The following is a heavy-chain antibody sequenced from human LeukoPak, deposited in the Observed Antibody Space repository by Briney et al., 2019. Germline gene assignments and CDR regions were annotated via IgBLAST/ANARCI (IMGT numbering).Heavy chain of an antibody. CDR3: ARGEYGSGSYHIDY. V-gene: IGHV3-21*01. CDR2: ITTSSTYT. CDR1: GFSFSSYN. Sequence: PGGSLRLSCEASGFSFSSYNMDWVRQTPGKGLEWISSITTSSTYTFYADSVKGRFTISRDNARNSLYLQMNSLRAEDTAVYYCARGEYGSGSYHIDYWGQGTLVTVSS. J-gene: IGHJ4*02. D-gene: IGHD3-10*01.